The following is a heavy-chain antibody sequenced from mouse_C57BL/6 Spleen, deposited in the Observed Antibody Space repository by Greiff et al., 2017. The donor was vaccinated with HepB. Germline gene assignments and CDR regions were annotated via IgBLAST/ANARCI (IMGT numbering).Heavy chain of an antibody. CDR1: GYTFTSYW. CDR3: ARFDGYYEAMDY. J-gene: IGHJ4*01. Sequence: QVQLKQPGAELVKPGASVKLSCKASGYTFTSYWMHWVKQRPGQGLEWIGMIHPNSGSTNYNEKFKSKATLTVDKSSSTAYMQLSSLTSEDSAVYYCARFDGYYEAMDYWGQGTSVTVSS. CDR2: IHPNSGST. V-gene: IGHV1-64*01. D-gene: IGHD2-3*01.